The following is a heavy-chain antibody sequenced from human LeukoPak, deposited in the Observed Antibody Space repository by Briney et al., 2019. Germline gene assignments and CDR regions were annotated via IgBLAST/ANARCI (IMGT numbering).Heavy chain of an antibody. J-gene: IGHJ6*03. V-gene: IGHV1-2*02. CDR1: GYTFTGYY. Sequence: ASVKVSCKASGYTFTGYYMHWVRQAPGQGLEWMGWINPNSGGTNYAQKFQGRVTMTRDTSISTAYMELSRLRSDDTAVYYCARDRITGKNPYYYYYYYMDVWGKGTTVTVSS. CDR3: ARDRITGKNPYYYYYYYMDV. D-gene: IGHD1-20*01. CDR2: INPNSGGT.